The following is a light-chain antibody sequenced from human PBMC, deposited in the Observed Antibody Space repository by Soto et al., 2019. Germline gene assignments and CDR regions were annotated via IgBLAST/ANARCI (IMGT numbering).Light chain of an antibody. J-gene: IGKJ2*01. CDR1: QSISSW. V-gene: IGKV1-5*01. Sequence: DIQMPQSPSTLSASVGDRVTITCRASQSISSWLTWYQQKPGKAPKLLIYDASSLESGVPSRFSGSGSGTAFTLTISSLQPDDFATYYCQQYNSYSYTFGQGTKLEIK. CDR3: QQYNSYSYT. CDR2: DAS.